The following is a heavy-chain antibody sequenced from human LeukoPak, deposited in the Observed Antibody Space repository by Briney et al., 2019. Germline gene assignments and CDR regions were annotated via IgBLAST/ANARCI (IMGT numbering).Heavy chain of an antibody. Sequence: GGSLRHSCAAAGFTFSEYGMNWVRQAPGKGLEWVSGISGSGISTYYADSVKGRFTISRDNSKNTLYLQMNSLRVEDTAVYYCAKSWNYYDSSGDDALDIWGQGTMVTVSS. J-gene: IGHJ3*02. D-gene: IGHD3-22*01. CDR2: ISGSGIST. CDR1: GFTFSEYG. CDR3: AKSWNYYDSSGDDALDI. V-gene: IGHV3-23*01.